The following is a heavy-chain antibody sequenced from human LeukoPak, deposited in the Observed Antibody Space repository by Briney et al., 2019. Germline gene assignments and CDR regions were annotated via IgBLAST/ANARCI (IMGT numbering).Heavy chain of an antibody. CDR1: GFTVSSNY. D-gene: IGHD3-22*01. J-gene: IGHJ4*02. V-gene: IGHV3-53*04. CDR2: IYSGGST. Sequence: GGSLRLSCAASGFTVSSNYMSWVRQAPGKGLEWVSVIYSGGSTYYADSVKGRFTISRHNSKNTLYLQMNSLRAEDTAVYYCASLTYYYDSSGYAYDGWGQGTLVTVSS. CDR3: ASLTYYYDSSGYAYDG.